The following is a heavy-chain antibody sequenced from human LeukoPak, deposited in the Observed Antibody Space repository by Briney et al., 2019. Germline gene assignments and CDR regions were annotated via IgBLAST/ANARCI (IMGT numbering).Heavy chain of an antibody. V-gene: IGHV1-8*01. CDR1: GYTFISYD. Sequence: ASVKVSCKASGYTFISYDINWVRQATGQGLEWMGWMNPNSGNTGYAQKFQGRVTMTRNTSISTAYMELSSLRSGDTAVYYCATGEELEPHDYWGQGTLVTVSS. D-gene: IGHD1-1*01. J-gene: IGHJ4*02. CDR2: MNPNSGNT. CDR3: ATGEELEPHDY.